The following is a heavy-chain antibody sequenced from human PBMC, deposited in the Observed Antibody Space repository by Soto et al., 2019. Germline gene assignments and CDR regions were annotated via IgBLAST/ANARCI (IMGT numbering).Heavy chain of an antibody. V-gene: IGHV3-15*07. D-gene: IGHD6-6*01. CDR2: IKSKTDGGTT. J-gene: IGHJ6*02. CDR1: GFTFSNAW. Sequence: GGSLRLSCAASGFTFSNAWMNWVRQAPGKGLEWVGRIKSKTDGGTTDYAAPVKGRFTISRDDSKNTLYLQMNSLKTEDTAVYYCTTALSSEGKASSHYYYYGMDVWGQGTTVTVSS. CDR3: TTALSSEGKASSHYYYYGMDV.